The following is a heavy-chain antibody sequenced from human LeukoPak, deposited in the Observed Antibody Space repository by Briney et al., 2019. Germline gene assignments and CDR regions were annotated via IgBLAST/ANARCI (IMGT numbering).Heavy chain of an antibody. D-gene: IGHD1-26*01. V-gene: IGHV1-18*01. J-gene: IGHJ4*02. CDR1: GYTFTSYG. Sequence: ASVKVSCKASGYTFTSYGISWVRQAPGQGLEWMGWISAYNGNTNYAQKLQGRVTLTTDTSTSTACMELRSLRSDDTAVYYCARDSLPYIVGATISIDYWGQGTLVTVSS. CDR2: ISAYNGNT. CDR3: ARDSLPYIVGATISIDY.